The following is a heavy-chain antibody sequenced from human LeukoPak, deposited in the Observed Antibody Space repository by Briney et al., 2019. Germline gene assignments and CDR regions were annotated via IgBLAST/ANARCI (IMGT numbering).Heavy chain of an antibody. J-gene: IGHJ4*02. CDR2: ISYDGSNI. V-gene: IGHV3-30-3*01. D-gene: IGHD6-13*01. CDR3: AISGPSRFVAQQQLVLPGY. Sequence: GGSLRLSCAASGFTFSSYAMHWVRQAPGKGLEWVAVISYDGSNIYYADSVKGRFTISRDNSKNTLYLQMNGLRAEDAAVYYCAISGPSRFVAQQQLVLPGYWGQGTLVTVSS. CDR1: GFTFSSYA.